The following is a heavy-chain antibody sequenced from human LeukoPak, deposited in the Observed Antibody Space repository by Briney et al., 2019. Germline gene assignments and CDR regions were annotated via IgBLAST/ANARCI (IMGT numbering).Heavy chain of an antibody. D-gene: IGHD6-13*01. J-gene: IGHJ4*02. V-gene: IGHV1-8*01. CDR1: GYTFTSYD. Sequence: ASVKVSCKASGYTFTSYDINWVRQATGQGLEWMGWMNPNSGNTGYAQKFQGRVTMTRNTSISTAYMELSSLRSEDTAVYYCATYSSSRQTNDYWGQGTLVTVSS. CDR3: ATYSSSRQTNDY. CDR2: MNPNSGNT.